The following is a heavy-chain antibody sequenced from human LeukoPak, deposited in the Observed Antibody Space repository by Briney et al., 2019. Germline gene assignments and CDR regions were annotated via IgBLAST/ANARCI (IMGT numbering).Heavy chain of an antibody. V-gene: IGHV3-30*02. CDR1: GFTFSYYG. D-gene: IGHD1-26*01. CDR3: AKSHPPNAYSGTYYCDY. J-gene: IGHJ4*02. CDR2: IRYDESKK. Sequence: GGSLRLSCAASGFTFSYYGMHWVRQAPGKGLEWVAFIRYDESKKFYGDSVKGRFTISRDNSKNTLYLQMNSLRTEDTAVYYCAKSHPPNAYSGTYYCDYWGQGTLVTVSS.